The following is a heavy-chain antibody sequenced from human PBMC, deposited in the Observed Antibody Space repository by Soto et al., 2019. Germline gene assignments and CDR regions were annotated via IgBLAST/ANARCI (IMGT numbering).Heavy chain of an antibody. D-gene: IGHD3-22*01. Sequence: SVEVSCKASGGTFSSYAISWVRQAPGQGLEWMGGIIPIFGTANYAQKFQGRVTITADKSTSTAYMELSSLRSEDTAVYYCARDQYYYDSSGSSLDVWGQGTTVTVSS. CDR2: IIPIFGTA. J-gene: IGHJ6*02. CDR3: ARDQYYYDSSGSSLDV. V-gene: IGHV1-69*06. CDR1: GGTFSSYA.